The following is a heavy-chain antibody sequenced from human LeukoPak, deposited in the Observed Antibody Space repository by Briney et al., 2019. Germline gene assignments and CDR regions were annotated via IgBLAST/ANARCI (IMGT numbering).Heavy chain of an antibody. J-gene: IGHJ1*01. D-gene: IGHD6-19*01. V-gene: IGHV4-39*01. CDR1: GGSISRRSYY. Sequence: SETLSLTCAVSGGSISRRSYYWGWIRQPPGKGLEWIGSIHYTGSTYDNPSLESRVTISVDTSKNQCSLRLRLVTAADTAVYYCASKEGYAGYSSGWYQYWGQGTLVTVS. CDR2: IHYTGST. CDR3: ASKEGYAGYSSGWYQY.